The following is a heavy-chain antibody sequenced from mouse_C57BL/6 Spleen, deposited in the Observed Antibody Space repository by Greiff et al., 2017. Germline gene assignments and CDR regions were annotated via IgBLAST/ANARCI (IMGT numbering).Heavy chain of an antibody. J-gene: IGHJ2*01. CDR3: ARDRLDYEGFDY. CDR2: ISDGGSYT. CDR1: GFTFSSYA. V-gene: IGHV5-4*01. D-gene: IGHD2-4*01. Sequence: EVKLQESGGGLVKPGGSLKLSCAASGFTFSSYAMSWVRQTPEKRLEWVGTISDGGSYTYYPDNVKGRFTISRANAKNNLYLQMSHLKSEDTALYYWARDRLDYEGFDYWGQGTTLTVSS.